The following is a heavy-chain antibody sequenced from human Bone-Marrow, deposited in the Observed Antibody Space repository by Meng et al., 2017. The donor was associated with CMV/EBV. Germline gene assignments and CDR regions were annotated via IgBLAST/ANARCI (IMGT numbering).Heavy chain of an antibody. J-gene: IGHJ5*02. CDR1: GGSISSSSYY. Sequence: SETLSLTCTVSGGSISSSSYYWSWIRQPPGKGLEWIGYIYYSGSTNYNPPLKSRVTISVDTSKNQSSLKLSSVTAADTAVYYCASGDSSWFEPWGQGTLVTVSS. CDR2: IYYSGST. V-gene: IGHV4-61*01. D-gene: IGHD7-27*01. CDR3: ASGDSSWFEP.